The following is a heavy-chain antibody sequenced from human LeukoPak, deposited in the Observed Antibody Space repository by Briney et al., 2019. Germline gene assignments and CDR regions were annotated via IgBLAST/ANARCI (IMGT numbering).Heavy chain of an antibody. CDR2: ISAYKGNT. V-gene: IGHV1-18*01. J-gene: IGHJ4*02. D-gene: IGHD3-22*01. Sequence: GESLKISCKGSGYSFTSYGISWVRQAPGQGLEWMGWISAYKGNTNYAQKLQGRVTMTTDTSTSTAYMELRSLRSDDTAVYYCARDRSADGGYYPGYCDFWGQGTLVTVSS. CDR1: GYSFTSYG. CDR3: ARDRSADGGYYPGYCDF.